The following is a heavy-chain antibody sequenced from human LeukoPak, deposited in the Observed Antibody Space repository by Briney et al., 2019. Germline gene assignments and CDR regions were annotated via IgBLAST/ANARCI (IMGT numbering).Heavy chain of an antibody. V-gene: IGHV3-21*01. CDR3: PRETSESFDI. D-gene: IGHD2-2*01. J-gene: IGHJ3*02. Sequence: PVGSLRLSCAASGFTFSSYSMNWVRQAPGKGLEWLSSIGSRSTSIYYADSVKGRFTISRDNAKNSLYLQINSLRADDKAVHYRPRETSESFDIWGQGQMVTVSS. CDR2: IGSRSTSI. CDR1: GFTFSSYS.